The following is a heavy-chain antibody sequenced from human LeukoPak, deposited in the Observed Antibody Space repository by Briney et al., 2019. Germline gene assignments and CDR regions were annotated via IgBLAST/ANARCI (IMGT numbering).Heavy chain of an antibody. CDR3: ARDRGWFGELLENDAFDI. Sequence: PSETLSLTCTVSGGSISSYYWSWIRQPAGKGLEWIGRTYTSGSTNYDPSLKSRVTMSVDTSKNQFSLKLSSVTAADTAVYYCARDRGWFGELLENDAFDIWGQGTMVTVSS. CDR2: TYTSGST. V-gene: IGHV4-4*07. J-gene: IGHJ3*02. D-gene: IGHD3-10*01. CDR1: GGSISSYY.